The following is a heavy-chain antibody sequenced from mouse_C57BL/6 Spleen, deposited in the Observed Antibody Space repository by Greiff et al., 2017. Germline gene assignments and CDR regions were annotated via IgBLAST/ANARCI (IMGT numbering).Heavy chain of an antibody. Sequence: VQLQQSGPELVKPGASVKISCKASGYTFTDYYMNWVKQSHGKSLEWIGDINPNNGGTSYNQKFKGKATLTVDKSSSTAYMELLSLTSEDSAVYYCARSWDFAYWGQGTLVTVSA. CDR2: INPNNGGT. CDR3: ARSWDFAY. D-gene: IGHD4-1*01. V-gene: IGHV1-26*01. J-gene: IGHJ3*01. CDR1: GYTFTDYY.